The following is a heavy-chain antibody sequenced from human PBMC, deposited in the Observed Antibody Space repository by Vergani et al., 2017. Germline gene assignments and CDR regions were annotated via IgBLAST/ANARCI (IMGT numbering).Heavy chain of an antibody. CDR1: GASMSALYRDEHY. V-gene: IGHV4-61*08. CDR3: ARGETRTDWFDP. Sequence: QVRLQESGPRLVKPSATLSLTTTFSGASMSALYRDEHYWTWLRLSPRKGLEWLGFVNKRGNTRYKPSLRDRLTMSVDMSRIMFSLKVTSMTAADTAVYYCARGETRTDWFDPWGRGTQVIVSS. D-gene: IGHD3/OR15-3a*01. CDR2: VNKRGNT. J-gene: IGHJ5*02.